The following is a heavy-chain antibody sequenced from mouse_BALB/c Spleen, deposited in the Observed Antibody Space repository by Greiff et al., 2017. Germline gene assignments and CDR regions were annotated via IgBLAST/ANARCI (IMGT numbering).Heavy chain of an antibody. CDR1: GYAFSSYW. V-gene: IGHV1-80*01. J-gene: IGHJ2*01. CDR2: IYPGDGDT. D-gene: IGHD4-1*01. Sequence: QVQLKESGAELVRPGSSVKISCKASGYAFSSYWMNWVKQRPGQGLEWIGQIYPGDGDTNYNGTFKGKATLTADKSSSTAYMQLSSLTSEDAAVYFCARSNWDRGYWGQGTTLTVSS. CDR3: ARSNWDRGY.